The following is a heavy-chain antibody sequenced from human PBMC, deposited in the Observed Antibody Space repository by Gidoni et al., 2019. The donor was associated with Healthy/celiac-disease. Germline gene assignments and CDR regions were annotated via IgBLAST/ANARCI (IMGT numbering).Heavy chain of an antibody. J-gene: IGHJ4*02. Sequence: EVQLVESGGGLIQPGGSLRLSCAASGFPVSSNYMSWVRQAPGKGLDGVSVIYSGGSTYYADSVKGRFTISRDNSKNTLYLQMNSLRAEDTAVYYCARGTNYDYIWGSYRYFDYWGQGTLVTVSS. CDR1: GFPVSSNY. D-gene: IGHD3-16*02. CDR3: ARGTNYDYIWGSYRYFDY. CDR2: IYSGGST. V-gene: IGHV3-53*01.